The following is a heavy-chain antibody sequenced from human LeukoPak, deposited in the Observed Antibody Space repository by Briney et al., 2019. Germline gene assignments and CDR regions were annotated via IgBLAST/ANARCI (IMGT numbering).Heavy chain of an antibody. CDR3: ARFPVAVAVDLEDYFDY. D-gene: IGHD6-19*01. CDR1: GGTFSSYA. V-gene: IGHV1-69*13. Sequence: SVTVSCKASGGTFSSYAISWVRQAPGQGLEWMGGIIPIFGTANYAQKFQGRVTITADESTSTAYMELSSLRSEDTAVYYRARFPVAVAVDLEDYFDYWGQGTLVTVSS. J-gene: IGHJ4*02. CDR2: IIPIFGTA.